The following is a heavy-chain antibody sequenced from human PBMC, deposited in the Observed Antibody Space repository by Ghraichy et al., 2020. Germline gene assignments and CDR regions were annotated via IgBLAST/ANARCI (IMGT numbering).Heavy chain of an antibody. D-gene: IGHD3-16*02. V-gene: IGHV4-34*01. CDR3: ARGGHNYDYVWGSYRYTHLYFDY. CDR1: GGSFSGYY. J-gene: IGHJ4*02. CDR2: INHSGST. Sequence: SETLSLTCAVYGGSFSGYYWSWIRQPPGKGLEWIGEINHSGSTNYNPSLKSRVTISVDTSKNQFSLKLSSVTAADTAVYYCARGGHNYDYVWGSYRYTHLYFDYWGQGTLVTVSS.